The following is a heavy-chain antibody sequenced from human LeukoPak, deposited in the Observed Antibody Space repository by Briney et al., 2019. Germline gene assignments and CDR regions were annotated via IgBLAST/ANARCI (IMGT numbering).Heavy chain of an antibody. CDR2: IKQDGSEK. J-gene: IGHJ4*02. Sequence: GGSLRLSCAASGFTFSSYWMSWVCQAPGKGLEWVANIKQDGSEKYYVDSVKGRFTISRDNAKNSLYLQMNSLRAEDTAVYYCAREIWRYYYGSGSPFDYWGQGTLVTVSS. CDR1: GFTFSSYW. D-gene: IGHD3-10*01. CDR3: AREIWRYYYGSGSPFDY. V-gene: IGHV3-7*01.